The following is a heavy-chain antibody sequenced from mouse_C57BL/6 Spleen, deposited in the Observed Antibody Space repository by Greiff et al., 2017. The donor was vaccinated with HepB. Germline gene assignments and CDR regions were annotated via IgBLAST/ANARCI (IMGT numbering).Heavy chain of an antibody. D-gene: IGHD1-1*01. CDR1: GYTFTDYN. CDR3: ARRYGSSYEWFAY. Sequence: VQLKESGPELVKPGASVKIPCKASGYTFTDYNMDWVKQSHGKSLEWIGDINPNNGGTIYNQKFKGKATLTVDKSSSTAYMELRSLTSEDTAVYYCARRYGSSYEWFAYWGQGTLVTVSA. J-gene: IGHJ3*01. V-gene: IGHV1-18*01. CDR2: INPNNGGT.